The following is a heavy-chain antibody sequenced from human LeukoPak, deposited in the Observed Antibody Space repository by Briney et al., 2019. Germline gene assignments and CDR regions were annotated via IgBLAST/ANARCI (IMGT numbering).Heavy chain of an antibody. CDR3: VRDYCSGVTCYPGY. CDR1: GFTFSSYW. CDR2: IKQDGSET. Sequence: PGGSLRLSCAASGFTFSSYWMSWVRQAPGKGLEWMANIKQDGSETYYVDSVKGRFTISRDNAKNSVYLQMNSLRAEDTAVYYCVRDYCSGVTCYPGYWGQGTLVTVSS. V-gene: IGHV3-7*05. D-gene: IGHD2-15*01. J-gene: IGHJ4*02.